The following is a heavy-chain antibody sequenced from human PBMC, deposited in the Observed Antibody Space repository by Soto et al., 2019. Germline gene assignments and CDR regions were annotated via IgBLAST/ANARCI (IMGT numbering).Heavy chain of an antibody. J-gene: IGHJ4*01. V-gene: IGHV6-1*01. CDR1: GDSVSSNSAG. CDR2: TYYRSKWYY. D-gene: IGHD1-26*01. Sequence: PSLTCAITGDSVSSNSAGWSWVRQSPSRGLEWLGRTYYRSKWYYEYAVSVRGRITINPDTSKNQYSLQLNSVTPEDTAVYFCARGEQYSGRIFDYWGQGTLVTVSS. CDR3: ARGEQYSGRIFDY.